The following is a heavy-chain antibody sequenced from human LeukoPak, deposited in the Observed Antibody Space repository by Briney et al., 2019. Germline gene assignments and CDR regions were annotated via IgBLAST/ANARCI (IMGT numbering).Heavy chain of an antibody. J-gene: IGHJ4*02. CDR2: ICTSGST. V-gene: IGHV4-61*02. CDR3: ARGAKFFDWLPYYFDY. D-gene: IGHD3-9*01. CDR1: GGSISSGSYY. Sequence: PSQTLSLTCTVSGGSISSGSYYWSWIRQPAGKGLEWIGRICTSGSTNYNPSLKSRVTISVDTSKNQFSLKLSSVTAADTAVYYCARGAKFFDWLPYYFDYWGQGTLVTVSS.